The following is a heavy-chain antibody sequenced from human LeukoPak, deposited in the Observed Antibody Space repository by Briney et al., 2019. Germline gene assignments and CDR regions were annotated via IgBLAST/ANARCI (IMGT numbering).Heavy chain of an antibody. Sequence: GGSLRLSCAASGFTFSSYWMSWVRQAPGKGLEWVANMKYDGSEKYYVDSVKGRFTISRGNAKNSLYLQMNSLRAEDTAVYYCARDRDDLTSDAFDIWGQGTMVTVSS. CDR1: GFTFSSYW. CDR3: ARDRDDLTSDAFDI. V-gene: IGHV3-7*01. CDR2: MKYDGSEK. D-gene: IGHD2-21*01. J-gene: IGHJ3*02.